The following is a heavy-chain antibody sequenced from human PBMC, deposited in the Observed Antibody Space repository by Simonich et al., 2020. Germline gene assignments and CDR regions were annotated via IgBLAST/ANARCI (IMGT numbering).Heavy chain of an antibody. Sequence: EVQLVESGGGLVQPGGSLRLSCAASGFTFSSYWMGWVRQAPGEGLEGGTKIKQDGSEKYDVDSVKGRFTISRDNAKNSLYLQMNSLRAEDTAVYYCARFRGRYFDWLFDYWGQGTLVTVSS. V-gene: IGHV3-7*01. J-gene: IGHJ4*02. CDR1: GFTFSSYW. D-gene: IGHD3-9*01. CDR2: IKQDGSEK. CDR3: ARFRGRYFDWLFDY.